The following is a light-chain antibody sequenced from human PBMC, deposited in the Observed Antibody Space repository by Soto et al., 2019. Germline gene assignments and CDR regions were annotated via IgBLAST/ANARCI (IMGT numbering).Light chain of an antibody. J-gene: IGKJ1*01. Sequence: AIRMTQSPSSLPASTGDRVTITCRASQGISSYLAWYQQKPGKAPKLLIYAASTLQSGVPSRFSGSGSGTDFTLTISCLQSEDFATYYCQQYYSYPRTFGQGTKVDIK. CDR1: QGISSY. V-gene: IGKV1-8*01. CDR2: AAS. CDR3: QQYYSYPRT.